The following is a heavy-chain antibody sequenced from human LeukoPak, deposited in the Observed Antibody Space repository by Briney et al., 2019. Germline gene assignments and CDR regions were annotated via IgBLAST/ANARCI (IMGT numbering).Heavy chain of an antibody. CDR1: GYTFSTYD. Sequence: ASVKVSCKTSGYTFSTYDINWLRQASGQGLEWMGWMNPASSNTGYAEKFQGRVTMTRNTSIGTAYMELSSLRSEDTAVYYCARGRDSGSYLQVENSQPFYWGQGSLVTVSS. CDR3: ARGRDSGSYLQVENSQPFY. CDR2: MNPASSNT. J-gene: IGHJ4*02. V-gene: IGHV1-8*01. D-gene: IGHD3-10*01.